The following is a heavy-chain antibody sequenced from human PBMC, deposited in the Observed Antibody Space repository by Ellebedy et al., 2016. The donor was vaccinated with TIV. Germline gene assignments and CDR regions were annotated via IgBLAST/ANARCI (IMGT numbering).Heavy chain of an antibody. V-gene: IGHV3-66*01. CDR2: IYNDGGT. CDR1: GFSVSSYF. Sequence: ESLKISCAASGFSVSSYFMSWVRQAPGTGLEWVSIIYNDGGTNYTDSVRGRFTISRDNSKNTLYLQMNNLRAGDTAVYFCARDPGGGGDYGDNWFDPWGQGTLVTVSS. D-gene: IGHD4-17*01. J-gene: IGHJ5*02. CDR3: ARDPGGGGDYGDNWFDP.